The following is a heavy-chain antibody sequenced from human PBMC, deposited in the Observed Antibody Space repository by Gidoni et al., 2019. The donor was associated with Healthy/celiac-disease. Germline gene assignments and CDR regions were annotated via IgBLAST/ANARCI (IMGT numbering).Heavy chain of an antibody. Sequence: QVQLVQSGAEVKKPGSSVKVSCKASGSTFSSYAISWVRQAPGQGLEWMGGIIPIVGTANYAQKFQVRVTITADESTSTAYMELSSLRSEDTAVYYCARPPPAATANWYFDYWGQGTLVTVAS. CDR2: IIPIVGTA. V-gene: IGHV1-69*01. CDR1: GSTFSSYA. J-gene: IGHJ4*02. CDR3: ARPPPAATANWYFDY. D-gene: IGHD2-21*02.